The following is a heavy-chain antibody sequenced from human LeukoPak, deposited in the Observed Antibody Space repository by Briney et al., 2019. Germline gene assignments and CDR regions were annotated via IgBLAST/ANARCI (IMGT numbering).Heavy chain of an antibody. CDR1: GYTFTSYY. V-gene: IGHV1-2*02. CDR2: INPNSGGT. Sequence: ASVKVSCKASGYTFTSYYMHWVRQAPGQGLEWMGWINPNSGGTNYAQKFQGRVTMTRDTSISTAYMELSRLRSDDTAVYYCARRSDDYDSSAYYHWGQGTLVTVSS. D-gene: IGHD3-22*01. CDR3: ARRSDDYDSSAYYH. J-gene: IGHJ4*02.